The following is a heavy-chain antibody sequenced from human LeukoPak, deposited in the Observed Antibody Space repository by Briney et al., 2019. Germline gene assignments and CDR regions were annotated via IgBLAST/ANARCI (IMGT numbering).Heavy chain of an antibody. CDR1: GYTFTSYD. Sequence: GASVKVSCKASGYTFTSYDINWVRQATGQGLEWMGWMNPNSGNTGYAQKFQGRVTMTRNTSISTAYMELGSLRSEDTAVYYCARESDSGSSFDYWGQGTLVTVSS. CDR3: ARESDSGSSFDY. D-gene: IGHD3-10*01. J-gene: IGHJ4*02. CDR2: MNPNSGNT. V-gene: IGHV1-8*01.